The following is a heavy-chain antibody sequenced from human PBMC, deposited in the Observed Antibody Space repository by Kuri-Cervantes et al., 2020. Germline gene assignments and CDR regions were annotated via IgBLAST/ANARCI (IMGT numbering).Heavy chain of an antibody. CDR3: ARGAFGDPYTSGGQD. CDR1: GGSISSGSYY. J-gene: IGHJ4*02. CDR2: INHSGST. D-gene: IGHD6-19*01. Sequence: SETLSLTCTVSGGSISSGSYYWSWIRQPPGKGLEWIGEINHSGSTNYNPSLKSRVTISADTSKNQFSLKLSSVTAADTAVDYWARGAFGDPYTSGGQDWGQGTLVTVSS. V-gene: IGHV4-39*07.